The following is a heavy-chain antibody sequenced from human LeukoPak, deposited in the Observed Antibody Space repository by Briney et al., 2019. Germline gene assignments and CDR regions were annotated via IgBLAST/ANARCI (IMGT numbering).Heavy chain of an antibody. CDR3: ARGPPNWGMVGY. CDR1: GYTFTSFD. CDR2: VKSNNGHT. D-gene: IGHD7-27*01. J-gene: IGHJ4*02. V-gene: IGHV1-8*01. Sequence: GASVKVSCKASGYTFTSFDFNWVRQATGQGLEWMGWVKSNNGHTGYAQKFQGRVTMTRDTSISTVYMELSSLTFEDTAVYYCARGPPNWGMVGYWGQGTLVTVSS.